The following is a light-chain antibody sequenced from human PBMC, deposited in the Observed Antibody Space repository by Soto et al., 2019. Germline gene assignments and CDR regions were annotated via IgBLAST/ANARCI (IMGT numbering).Light chain of an antibody. CDR2: GAS. Sequence: EIVLTQSPGTLSLSPGERATLSCRASQSVSSNYLAWYQQKPGQAPRLLIYGASSRATGIPDRFSGSGSATDFTLTIIRLEPEDFAVYYCQKYGTSPPLTFGGGTKVEIK. J-gene: IGKJ4*01. CDR1: QSVSSNY. CDR3: QKYGTSPPLT. V-gene: IGKV3-20*01.